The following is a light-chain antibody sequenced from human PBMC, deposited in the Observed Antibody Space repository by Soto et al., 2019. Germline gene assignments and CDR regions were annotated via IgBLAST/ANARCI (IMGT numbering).Light chain of an antibody. CDR2: NVS. J-gene: IGLJ1*01. V-gene: IGLV2-14*01. CDR3: SSYISSSTPYL. Sequence: QSALTQPASVSGSPGQSITISCTGTRGDVGGYNFVSWYQQHPGKAPKLLIYNVSNRPSGVSNRFSGSRSGNTASLTLSGLQAEDEADYYCSSYISSSTPYLFGSGTKVTVL. CDR1: RGDVGGYNF.